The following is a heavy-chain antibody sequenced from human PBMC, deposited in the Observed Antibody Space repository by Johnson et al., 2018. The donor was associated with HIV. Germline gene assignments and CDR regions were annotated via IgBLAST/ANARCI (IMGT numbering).Heavy chain of an antibody. V-gene: IGHV3-23*01. Sequence: LSCAASGFTFSSYAMSWVRQAPGKGLEWVSATTPSGTTFYADSVKGRFTISRDNSKNTLYLQMNSLRAEDTAVYYCTRESTEAFDIWGQGTMVTVSS. D-gene: IGHD1-14*01. CDR1: GFTFSSYA. CDR3: TRESTEAFDI. J-gene: IGHJ3*02. CDR2: TTPSGTT.